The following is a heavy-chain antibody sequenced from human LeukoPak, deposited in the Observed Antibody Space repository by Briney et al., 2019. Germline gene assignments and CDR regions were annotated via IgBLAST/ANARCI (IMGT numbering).Heavy chain of an antibody. CDR3: AREHCSGGSCRNKNYYYYYGMDV. CDR2: ILYDGSNK. D-gene: IGHD2-15*01. J-gene: IGHJ6*02. V-gene: IGHV3-33*01. CDR1: GFTFSSYG. Sequence: PGRSLVLSSAASGFTFSSYGMHWVRQAPGKGLEWVAVILYDGSNKYYADSVKGRFTISRDNSKNTLYLQMNSLRAEDTAVYYCAREHCSGGSCRNKNYYYYYGMDVWGQGTTVTVSS.